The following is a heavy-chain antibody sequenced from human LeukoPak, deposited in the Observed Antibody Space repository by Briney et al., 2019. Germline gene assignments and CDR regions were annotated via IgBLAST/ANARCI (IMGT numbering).Heavy chain of an antibody. CDR1: GYTFTSYG. CDR3: ARLPDSSGWGYFDY. CDR2: ISAYNGNT. Sequence: ASVKVSCKASGYTFTSYGISWVRQAPGQGLEWMGWISAYNGNTNYAQKLQGRVTMTTDTSTSTAYMELRSLRSDDTAVYYCARLPDSSGWGYFDYWGQGTLVTVSS. D-gene: IGHD6-19*01. J-gene: IGHJ4*02. V-gene: IGHV1-18*04.